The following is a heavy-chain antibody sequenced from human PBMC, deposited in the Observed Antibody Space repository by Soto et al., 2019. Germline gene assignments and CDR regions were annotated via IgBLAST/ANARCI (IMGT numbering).Heavy chain of an antibody. CDR1: GFTFSSYW. CDR3: XXXXXXXXXY. Sequence: EVQLVESGGGLVQPGGSLTLSCAASGFTFSSYWMHWVRQTPGKGLVWVSRINTDGTTINYADSVKGRFTISRDNAKXXXXXXXXXXXXXXXXXXXXXXXXXXXXXYWGQGTLVTVSS. J-gene: IGHJ4*02. V-gene: IGHV3-74*01. CDR2: INTDGTTI.